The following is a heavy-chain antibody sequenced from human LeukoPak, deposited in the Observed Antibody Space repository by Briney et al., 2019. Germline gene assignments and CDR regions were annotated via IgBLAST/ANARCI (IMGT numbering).Heavy chain of an antibody. J-gene: IGHJ4*02. CDR3: ARGAYYDSSGYFDY. Sequence: SETLSLTCTVSGGSISSDYWSWIRQPPGKGLEWSGYIYYSVSTTYNPSPKSRAPIPVDTSKNQFSRRLSSVTAADTAVYYCARGAYYDSSGYFDYWRQRTPVTVSS. CDR2: IYYSVST. CDR1: GGSISSDY. D-gene: IGHD3-22*01. V-gene: IGHV4-59*01.